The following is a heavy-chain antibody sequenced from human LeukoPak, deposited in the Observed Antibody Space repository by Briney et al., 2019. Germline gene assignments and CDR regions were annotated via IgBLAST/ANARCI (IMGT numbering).Heavy chain of an antibody. Sequence: GRSLRPSCAASGFTFDDYAMHWVRQAPGKGLEWVSGISWNSGSIGYADSVKGRFTISRDNAKNSLYLQMNSLRAEDTALYYCAKEFSGSYLDYWGQGTLVTVSS. D-gene: IGHD1-26*01. CDR1: GFTFDDYA. CDR3: AKEFSGSYLDY. CDR2: ISWNSGSI. V-gene: IGHV3-9*01. J-gene: IGHJ4*02.